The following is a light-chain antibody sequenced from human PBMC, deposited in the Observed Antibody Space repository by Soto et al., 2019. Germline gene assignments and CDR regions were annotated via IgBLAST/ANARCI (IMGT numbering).Light chain of an antibody. V-gene: IGKV3-15*01. J-gene: IGKJ1*01. CDR3: QQYNNWPQT. CDR1: HSLRMS. Sequence: EPMRTQTPDTLILSPGERATRYXRASHSLRMSLSWYQQTTGHAPTLFXYXASTRDTGIPARFSGSGCRTDFTLTISGLQSEEFALYYCQQYNNWPQTFGQATKV. CDR2: XAS.